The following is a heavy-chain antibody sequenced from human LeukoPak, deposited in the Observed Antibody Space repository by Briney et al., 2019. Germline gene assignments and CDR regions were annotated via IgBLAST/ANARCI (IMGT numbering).Heavy chain of an antibody. CDR2: IYYSGST. J-gene: IGHJ6*03. CDR3: ARVGGSYYYYYYMDV. V-gene: IGHV4-39*01. Sequence: SETLSLTCTVSGDSISISTYYWGWIRQPPGKGLEWIGSIYYSGSTCYNPSLKSRVTISVDTSKNQFSLKLSSVTAADTAVYYCARVGGSYYYYYYMDVWGKGTTVTISS. CDR1: GDSISISTYY. D-gene: IGHD1-26*01.